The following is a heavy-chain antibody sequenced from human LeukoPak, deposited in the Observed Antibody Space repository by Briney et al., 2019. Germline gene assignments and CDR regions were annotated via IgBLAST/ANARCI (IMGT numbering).Heavy chain of an antibody. Sequence: ASVKVSCKASGGTFSSYAISWVRQAPGQGLEWMGGIIPIFGTANYAQKFQGRVTMTEDTSTDTAYMELSSLRSEDTAVYYCATVGDIVVVPAARPEVRDNWFDPWGQGTLVTVSS. CDR1: GGTFSSYA. J-gene: IGHJ5*02. CDR2: IIPIFGTA. CDR3: ATVGDIVVVPAARPEVRDNWFDP. V-gene: IGHV1-69*06. D-gene: IGHD2-2*01.